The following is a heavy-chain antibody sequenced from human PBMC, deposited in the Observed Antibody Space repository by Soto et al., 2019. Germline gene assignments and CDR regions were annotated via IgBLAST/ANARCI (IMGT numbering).Heavy chain of an antibody. Sequence: QVQLQQWGAGLLKPSETLSLTCAVYGGSFSGYYWSWIRQPPGKGLEWIGEINHSGSTNYNPSLKSRVTISVDTAKNQCSLRLSSVTAADTAVYYCARLDHYVDSSGYYLDAFDIWGQGTMVTVSS. CDR3: ARLDHYVDSSGYYLDAFDI. CDR1: GGSFSGYY. CDR2: INHSGST. V-gene: IGHV4-34*01. J-gene: IGHJ3*02. D-gene: IGHD3-22*01.